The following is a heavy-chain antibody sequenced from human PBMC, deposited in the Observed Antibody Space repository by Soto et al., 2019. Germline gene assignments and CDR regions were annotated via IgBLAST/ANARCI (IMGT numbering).Heavy chain of an antibody. CDR3: ARDRPYYYDSSGPPPHGAFDI. Sequence: QVQLVESGGGVVQPGRSLRLSCAASGFTFSSYGMHWVRQAPGKGLEWVAVIWYDGSNKYYADSVKGRFTISRDNSKNTLYLQMNSLRAEDTAVYYCARDRPYYYDSSGPPPHGAFDIWGQGTMVTVSS. J-gene: IGHJ3*02. CDR2: IWYDGSNK. CDR1: GFTFSSYG. D-gene: IGHD3-22*01. V-gene: IGHV3-33*01.